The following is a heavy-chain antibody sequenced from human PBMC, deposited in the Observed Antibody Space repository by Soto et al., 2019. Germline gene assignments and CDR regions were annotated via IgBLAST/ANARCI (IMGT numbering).Heavy chain of an antibody. CDR2: IYYSGST. V-gene: IGHV4-59*01. CDR1: GGSISSYY. D-gene: IGHD3-3*01. CDR3: ARVGFDYDFWSGSPYYFDY. Sequence: SETLSLTCTVSGGSISSYYWSWIRQPPGKGLEWIGYIYYSGSTNYNPSLKSRVTISVDTSKNQFSLKLSSVTAADTAVYYCARVGFDYDFWSGSPYYFDYWGQGTLVTVSS. J-gene: IGHJ4*02.